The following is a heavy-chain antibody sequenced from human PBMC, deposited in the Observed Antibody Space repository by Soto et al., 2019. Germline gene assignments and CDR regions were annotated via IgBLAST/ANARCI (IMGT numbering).Heavy chain of an antibody. CDR3: AKSVYNGNDGFFDY. D-gene: IGHD1-1*01. J-gene: IGHJ4*02. CDR1: GFTFSSYG. CDR2: ISYDGSNK. Sequence: QVQLVESGGGVVQPGRSLRLSCAASGFTFSSYGMHWVRQAPGKGLEWVAVISYDGSNKYYADSVKGRFTISRDNSKNTRYLQRNSLSAEDTAVYYCAKSVYNGNDGFFDYWGQGTLVTVSS. V-gene: IGHV3-30*18.